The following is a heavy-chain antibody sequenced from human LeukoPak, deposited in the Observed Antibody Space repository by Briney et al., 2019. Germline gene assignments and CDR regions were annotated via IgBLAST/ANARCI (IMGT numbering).Heavy chain of an antibody. CDR2: IKTDGSET. Sequence: GGSLRLSCAASGFIFSNYWMGWVRQAPGKGLACVANIKTDGSETYYVDSVKGRFTISRDNAKNSLFLQMNSLRAEDTAIYYCVSAIRGSPIDYWGQGTLVSVPS. V-gene: IGHV3-7*01. CDR3: VSAIRGSPIDY. CDR1: GFIFSNYW. J-gene: IGHJ4*02. D-gene: IGHD3-10*01.